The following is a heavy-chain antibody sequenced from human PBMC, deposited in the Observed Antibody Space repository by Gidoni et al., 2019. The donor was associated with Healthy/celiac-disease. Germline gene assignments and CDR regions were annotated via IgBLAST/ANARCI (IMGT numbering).Heavy chain of an antibody. V-gene: IGHV3-30*18. J-gene: IGHJ4*02. CDR3: AKAPSYNSSGWCFDY. Sequence: QVQLVESGGGVVQPGRSLRLSCAASGFTFSSYGMHWVRQAPGKGLEWVAVISYDGSNKYYADSVKGRFTISRDNSKNTLYLQMNSLRAEDTAVYYCAKAPSYNSSGWCFDYWGQGTLVTVSS. D-gene: IGHD6-19*01. CDR1: GFTFSSYG. CDR2: ISYDGSNK.